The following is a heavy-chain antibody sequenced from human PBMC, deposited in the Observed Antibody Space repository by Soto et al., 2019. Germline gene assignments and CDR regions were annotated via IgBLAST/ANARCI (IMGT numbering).Heavy chain of an antibody. CDR1: GYPFRNYD. J-gene: IGHJ4*02. D-gene: IGHD3-10*01. CDR3: ARSDLGWGVYFDY. Sequence: QVQLVQSGAEVKKPGASVTVSCKASGYPFRNYDINWVRQAPGQGLEWMGWMNPNDGNTGYAQQFTGRVTMTRDTSINTAYMELSSLISEDAAIYFCARSDLGWGVYFDYWGQGALVTVSS. V-gene: IGHV1-8*01. CDR2: MNPNDGNT.